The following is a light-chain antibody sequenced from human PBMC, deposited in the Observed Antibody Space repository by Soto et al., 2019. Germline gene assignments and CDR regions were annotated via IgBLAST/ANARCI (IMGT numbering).Light chain of an antibody. V-gene: IGLV1-51*02. CDR1: SSDVGDNY. J-gene: IGLJ1*01. Sequence: QSVLTQPPSVSAAPGQKVTISCSGSSSDVGDNYVSWYQLLPGTAPKLLIYETNKRPPGIPDRYSGSKSGTSATLGITGLQTGDEADYYCGTWDSSLSADVFGTGTEVTVL. CDR3: GTWDSSLSADV. CDR2: ETN.